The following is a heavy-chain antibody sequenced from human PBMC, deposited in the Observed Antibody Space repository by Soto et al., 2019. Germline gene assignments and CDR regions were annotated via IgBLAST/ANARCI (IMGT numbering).Heavy chain of an antibody. D-gene: IGHD4-17*01. V-gene: IGHV1-69*12. J-gene: IGHJ4*02. CDR2: IIPIFGTA. CDR3: AREPLRTGVPRSYFDY. Sequence: QVQLVQSGAEVKKPGSSVTVSCKASGGTFSSYAISWVRQAPGQGLEWMGGIIPIFGTANYAQKFQGRVTITADESTSTAYMELSSLRSEDTAVYSCAREPLRTGVPRSYFDYWGQGTLVTVSS. CDR1: GGTFSSYA.